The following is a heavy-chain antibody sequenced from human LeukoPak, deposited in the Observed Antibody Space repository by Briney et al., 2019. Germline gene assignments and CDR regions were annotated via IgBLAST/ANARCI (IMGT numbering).Heavy chain of an antibody. CDR2: IYHTGST. D-gene: IGHD6-19*01. CDR3: ARDVIAEDGTGYFDY. V-gene: IGHV4-4*02. Sequence: PSGTLSLTCAVPGGSISNNGPTSSSNWWTWVRQAPEKGLEWIGEIYHTGSTNYNPSLKSRVTMSVDKSKNQFSLQLNSVTAADTAIYYCARDVIAEDGTGYFDYWGQGTLVTVPS. J-gene: IGHJ4*02. CDR1: GGSISNNGPTSSSNW.